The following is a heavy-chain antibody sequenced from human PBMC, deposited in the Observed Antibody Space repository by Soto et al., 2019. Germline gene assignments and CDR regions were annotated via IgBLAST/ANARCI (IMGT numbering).Heavy chain of an antibody. CDR1: GYTFTSYA. CDR2: INAGNGNT. V-gene: IGHV1-3*01. J-gene: IGHJ3*02. CDR3: AREELGIGRVRAFDI. D-gene: IGHD7-27*01. Sequence: ASVKVSCKASGYTFTSYAMHWVRQAPGQRLEWMGWINAGNGNTKYSQKFQGRVTITRDTSASTAYMELSSLRSEDTAVYYCAREELGIGRVRAFDIWGQGTMVTVSS.